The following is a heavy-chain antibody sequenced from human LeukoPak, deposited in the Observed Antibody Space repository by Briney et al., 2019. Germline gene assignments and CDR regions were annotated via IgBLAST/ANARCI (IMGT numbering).Heavy chain of an antibody. V-gene: IGHV4-34*01. CDR3: ARVFRYWFDP. J-gene: IGHJ5*02. CDR2: INHSGST. CDR1: GGSFSGYY. Sequence: PSETLSLTRAVYGGSFSGYYWSWIRQPPGKGLEWIGEINHSGSTNYNPSLKSRVTISVDTSKNQFSLKLSSVTAADTAVYYCARVFRYWFDPWGQGTLVTVSS. D-gene: IGHD3-10*01.